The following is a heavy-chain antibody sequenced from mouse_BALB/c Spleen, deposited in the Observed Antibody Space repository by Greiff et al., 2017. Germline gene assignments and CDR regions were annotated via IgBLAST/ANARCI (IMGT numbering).Heavy chain of an antibody. D-gene: IGHD1-1*01. V-gene: IGHV5-9-4*01. CDR2: ISSGGSYT. CDR1: GFTFSSYA. CDR3: ARGATVVARYFDV. J-gene: IGHJ1*01. Sequence: EVQGVESGGGLVKPGGSLKLSCAASGFTFSSYAMSWVRQSPEKRLEWVAEISSGGSYTYYPDTVTGRFTISRDNAKNTLYLEMSSLRSEDTAMYYCARGATVVARYFDVWGAGTTVTVSS.